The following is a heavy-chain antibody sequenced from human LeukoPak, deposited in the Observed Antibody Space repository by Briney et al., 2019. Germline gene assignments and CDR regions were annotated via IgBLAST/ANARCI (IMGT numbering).Heavy chain of an antibody. Sequence: HPGVTLRFYSAGSAFTFYSYGMHWQPPAPGNGLVGWVIPRDDGSDKYYAVYVKGRFTISRDNSKNTLYLQMNSLRAEDTAAYYSANLPIRGSGSYYTDYWGQGTLVTVSS. V-gene: IGHV3-30*02. CDR3: ANLPIRGSGSYYTDY. CDR2: PRDDGSDK. CDR1: AFTFYSYG. D-gene: IGHD3-10*01. J-gene: IGHJ4*02.